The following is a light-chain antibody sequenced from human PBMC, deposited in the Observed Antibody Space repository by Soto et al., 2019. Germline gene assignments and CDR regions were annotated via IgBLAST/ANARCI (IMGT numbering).Light chain of an antibody. J-gene: IGKJ4*01. Sequence: EIVMTQSPATLSVSQGERATLSCRASESVSSNLAWYQQKPGQAPRLLIYGASTRASGIPARFSGSGSGTEFTLTISSLQSEDFAVYYCQQYNKWPLTFGGGTKEEIK. V-gene: IGKV3-15*01. CDR2: GAS. CDR1: ESVSSN. CDR3: QQYNKWPLT.